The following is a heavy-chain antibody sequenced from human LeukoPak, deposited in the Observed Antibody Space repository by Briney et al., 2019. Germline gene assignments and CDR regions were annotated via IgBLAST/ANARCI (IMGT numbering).Heavy chain of an antibody. D-gene: IGHD6-13*01. V-gene: IGHV4-59*08. Sequence: SETLSLTCTVSGGSISSYYWGWIRQPPGKGLEWIGYIYYSGSTNYNPSLKSRVTISVDTSKNQFSLKLSSVTAADTAVYYCARLCSSWSIAPYAFDIWGQGTMVTVSS. J-gene: IGHJ3*02. CDR1: GGSISSYY. CDR2: IYYSGST. CDR3: ARLCSSWSIAPYAFDI.